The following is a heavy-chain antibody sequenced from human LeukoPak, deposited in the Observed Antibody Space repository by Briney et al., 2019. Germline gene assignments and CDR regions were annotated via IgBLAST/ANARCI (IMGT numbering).Heavy chain of an antibody. CDR2: INPNSGGT. V-gene: IGHV1-2*02. J-gene: IGHJ4*02. CDR1: GYTFTGYY. CDR3: ARPLVYDSSGYWFDY. D-gene: IGHD3-22*01. Sequence: ASVKVSCKASGYTFTGYYIHWVRQAPGQGLEWMGWINPNSGGTNNAQKFQGRVTMTRDTSISTAYMEVSRLRSGDTAVYSCARPLVYDSSGYWFDYWGQGTLVTVSS.